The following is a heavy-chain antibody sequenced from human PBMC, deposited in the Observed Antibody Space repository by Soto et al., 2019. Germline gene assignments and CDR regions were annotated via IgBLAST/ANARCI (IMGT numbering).Heavy chain of an antibody. Sequence: PSETLSLTCTVSGGSISSGDYYWSWIRQPPGRGLEWIGYIYYSGSTYYNPSLKSRVTISVDASKNQFSLKLSSVTAADTAVYYCARVKRGTMIVAVRDAFDIWGQGTMVTVSS. CDR3: ARVKRGTMIVAVRDAFDI. CDR1: GGSISSGDYY. D-gene: IGHD3-22*01. CDR2: IYYSGST. J-gene: IGHJ3*02. V-gene: IGHV4-30-4*01.